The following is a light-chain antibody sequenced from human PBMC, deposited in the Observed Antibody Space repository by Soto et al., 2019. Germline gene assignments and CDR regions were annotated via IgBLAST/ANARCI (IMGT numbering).Light chain of an antibody. CDR3: QQRSNWLT. J-gene: IGKJ4*01. CDR1: QSIGSY. Sequence: EIVLTQSPATLSLSPGERATLSCRASQSIGSYLAWYQQKPGQAPRLLIYDVSTRATGIPARFSGSGSGTDFTLTISSLEPEDFAVYYCQQRSNWLTFGGGTKVETK. V-gene: IGKV3-11*01. CDR2: DVS.